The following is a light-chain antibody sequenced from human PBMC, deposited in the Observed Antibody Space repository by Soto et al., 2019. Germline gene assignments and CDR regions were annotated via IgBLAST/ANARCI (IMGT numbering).Light chain of an antibody. CDR2: DAS. Sequence: EIVLTQSPATLSLSPGERATLSCRASQSVSTYLAWYRQKPGQAPRLLIYDASNRATGIPARFSGSGSGTDFTLTISSLEPEDFAVYYCQHRSSWPLTFGPGTKVDIK. J-gene: IGKJ3*01. CDR3: QHRSSWPLT. CDR1: QSVSTY. V-gene: IGKV3-11*01.